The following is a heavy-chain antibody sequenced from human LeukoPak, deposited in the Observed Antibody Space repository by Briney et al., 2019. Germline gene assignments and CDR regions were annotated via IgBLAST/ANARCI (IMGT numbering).Heavy chain of an antibody. V-gene: IGHV3-48*03. CDR3: ARRPSGWPSDY. Sequence: GGSLRLSCAASGFTFSSFEMHWVRQAPGKGLEWISYIRSGGDAVYYADSVKGRFTISRDNAKISLYLQMNSLRADDTAVYYCARRPSGWPSDYWGQGTLVIVSS. CDR1: GFTFSSFE. CDR2: IRSGGDAV. J-gene: IGHJ4*02. D-gene: IGHD6-19*01.